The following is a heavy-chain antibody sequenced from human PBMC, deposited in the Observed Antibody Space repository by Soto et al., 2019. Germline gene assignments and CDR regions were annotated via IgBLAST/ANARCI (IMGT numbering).Heavy chain of an antibody. V-gene: IGHV1-69*06. CDR2: IIPIFGTA. J-gene: IGHJ6*02. CDR3: ARDNRPLEWLLYSRYYYGMDV. CDR1: GGTFSSYA. Sequence: QVQLVQSGAEVKKPGSSVKVSCKASGGTFSSYAISWVRQAPGQGLEWMGGIIPIFGTANYAQKFQGRVTITSANSTSTAYMELSSLRSEDTAVYYCARDNRPLEWLLYSRYYYGMDVWGQGTTVTVSS. D-gene: IGHD3-3*01.